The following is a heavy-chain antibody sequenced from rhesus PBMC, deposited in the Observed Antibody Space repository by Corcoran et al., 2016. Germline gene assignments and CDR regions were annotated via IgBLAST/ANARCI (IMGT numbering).Heavy chain of an antibody. Sequence: QLQLQESGPGLVKPSETLSLTCAVSGGSINNNYWSCIRPPPGKGREWIGRISGSKARTDYTPALRSRVTISTDMSKNQISLNLKSVTAADTAVYFCANLYGSDRAWGQGVLVTVSS. J-gene: IGHJ4*01. CDR2: ISGSKART. D-gene: IGHD4-29*01. CDR3: ANLYGSDRA. CDR1: GGSINNNY. V-gene: IGHV4-173*01.